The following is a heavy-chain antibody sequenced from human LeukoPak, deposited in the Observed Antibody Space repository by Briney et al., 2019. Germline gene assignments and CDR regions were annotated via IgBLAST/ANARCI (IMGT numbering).Heavy chain of an antibody. Sequence: GGSLRLSCAASGFTFSSYGMHWVRQAPGKGLEWVAVIWYDGNNKYYADSVKGRFTISRDNSKNTLYLQMNSLRAEDTAVYYCARSTSSEYDIYHFDYWGQGTLVTLST. CDR1: GFTFSSYG. D-gene: IGHD3-9*01. CDR3: ARSTSSEYDIYHFDY. CDR2: IWYDGNNK. V-gene: IGHV3-33*01. J-gene: IGHJ4*02.